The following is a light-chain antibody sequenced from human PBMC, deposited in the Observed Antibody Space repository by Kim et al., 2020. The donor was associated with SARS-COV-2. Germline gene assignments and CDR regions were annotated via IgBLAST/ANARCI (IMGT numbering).Light chain of an antibody. J-gene: IGLJ2*01. CDR1: SGGIGRYNF. Sequence: GQSVNISCTGSSGGIGRYNFVTWYQQHPDKAPKLMVYNVTKRPLGVSNRFSGSKSGNTASLTISGLQAEDEVDYYCSSFTSSGTFVFGGGTKVTVL. V-gene: IGLV2-14*03. CDR2: NVT. CDR3: SSFTSSGTFV.